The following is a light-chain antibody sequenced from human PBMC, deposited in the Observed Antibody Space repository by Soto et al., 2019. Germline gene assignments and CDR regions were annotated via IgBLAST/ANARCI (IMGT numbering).Light chain of an antibody. V-gene: IGKV1-39*01. J-gene: IGKJ4*01. CDR2: GTS. CDR3: QQFYSPVLS. CDR1: QNIAEF. Sequence: DVQMTQSPSSLSASIGDRVTLTCRASQNIAEFLNWYQVKSDKGPKLLIYGTSTLQSGVPSRFSGGGSGTEFTLTISNLHPEDFPVYYCQQFYSPVLSFGGGTRVELK.